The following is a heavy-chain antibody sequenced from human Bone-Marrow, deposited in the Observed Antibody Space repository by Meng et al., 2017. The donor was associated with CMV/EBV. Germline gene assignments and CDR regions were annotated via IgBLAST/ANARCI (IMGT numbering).Heavy chain of an antibody. Sequence: KGSAYNITSYCGSWVRRLPGEGVEWRGRSTRSDTDNNHSPPIQGHSTTSANKTISTTDHQWTSLKTSDDTMYYCARPTHYGDSRYQIWGQGTLVTVSS. CDR3: ARPTHYGDSRYQI. V-gene: IGHV5-10-1*01. D-gene: IGHD4-17*01. J-gene: IGHJ4*02. CDR1: AYNITSYC. CDR2: STRSDTDN.